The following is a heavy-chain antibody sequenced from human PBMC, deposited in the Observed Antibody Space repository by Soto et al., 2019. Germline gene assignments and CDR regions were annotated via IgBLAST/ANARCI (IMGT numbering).Heavy chain of an antibody. D-gene: IGHD1-26*01. CDR1: GYSFISYL. CDR3: ARQYGYYDGRSYYYYMDV. V-gene: IGHV5-51*01. J-gene: IGHJ6*03. Sequence: PGESLKISCKASGYSFISYLSGWVRQMTGKGLEWMGIIYPGDSDSRYSPSFQGQVTISADKSISTAYLQWSSLKASDTAMYYCARQYGYYDGRSYYYYMDVWGKGTTVTVSS. CDR2: IYPGDSDS.